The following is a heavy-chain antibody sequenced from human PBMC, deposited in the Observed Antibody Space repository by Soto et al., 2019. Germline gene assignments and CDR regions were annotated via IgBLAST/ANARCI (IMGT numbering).Heavy chain of an antibody. CDR2: VSTNNADT. D-gene: IGHD3-22*01. CDR1: GYHFTAYG. CDR3: ARELNTDSSAYYSFAY. J-gene: IGHJ4*02. Sequence: QVQLVQSGPEVKMPGASVQVSCKTSGYHFTAYGLAWLRQAPGQRPEWMGWVSTNNADTNYAQKFQGRVTMTTDKSTTTTYMELRSLSSDDTAVYYCARELNTDSSAYYSFAYWGQGTLVTVSS. V-gene: IGHV1-18*01.